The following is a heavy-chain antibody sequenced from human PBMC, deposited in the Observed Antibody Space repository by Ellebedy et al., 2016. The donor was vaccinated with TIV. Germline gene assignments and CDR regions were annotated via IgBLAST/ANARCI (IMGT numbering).Heavy chain of an antibody. J-gene: IGHJ5*02. CDR2: INHSGST. CDR1: GGSISSSSYY. D-gene: IGHD5/OR15-5a*01. V-gene: IGHV4-39*07. Sequence: MPSETLSLTCTVSGGSISSSSYYWGWIRQPPGKGLEWIGEINHSGSTNYNPSLKSRVTISVDTSKNQFSLKLSSVTAADTAVYYCARGGNFALVSWGQGTLVTVSS. CDR3: ARGGNFALVS.